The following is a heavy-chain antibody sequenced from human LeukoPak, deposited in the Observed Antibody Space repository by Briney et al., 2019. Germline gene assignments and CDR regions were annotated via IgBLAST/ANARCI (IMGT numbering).Heavy chain of an antibody. V-gene: IGHV3-7*01. D-gene: IGHD2-15*01. CDR2: IKQDGSEK. Sequence: PGGSLRLSCAASGFTFSSYWMSWVRQAPGKGLEWVANIKQDGSEKYYVDSVKGRFTISRDNAKNSLYLQMNSLRAEDTAVYYCARWPVAATGTYDPYWGQGTLVTVSS. CDR1: GFTFSSYW. J-gene: IGHJ4*02. CDR3: ARWPVAATGTYDPY.